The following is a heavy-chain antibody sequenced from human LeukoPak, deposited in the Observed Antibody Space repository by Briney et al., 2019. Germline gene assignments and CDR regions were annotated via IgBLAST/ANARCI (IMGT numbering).Heavy chain of an antibody. CDR2: INPNSGGT. CDR3: ARAQGSGWGYNWFDP. D-gene: IGHD6-19*01. CDR1: GYTFTGYY. V-gene: IGHV1-2*06. Sequence: ASVKVSCKASGYTFTGYYMHWARQAPGQGLEWMGRINPNSGGTNYAQKFQGRVTMTRDTSISIAYMELSRLRSDDTAVYYCARAQGSGWGYNWFDPWGQGTLVTVSS. J-gene: IGHJ5*02.